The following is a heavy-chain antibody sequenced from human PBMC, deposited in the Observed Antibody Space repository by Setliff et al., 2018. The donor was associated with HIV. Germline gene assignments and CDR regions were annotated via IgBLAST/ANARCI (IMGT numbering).Heavy chain of an antibody. CDR1: GFTFGDYA. Sequence: GESLRLSCPASGFTFGDYAMSWVRQAPGKGLEWVGFIRSKAYGGTTEYAASVKGRFTISRDDSKSIAYLQMNSLKTEDTAVYYCTRALRFDSSGYPDHWGQGTLVTVSS. CDR2: IRSKAYGGTT. CDR3: TRALRFDSSGYPDH. J-gene: IGHJ4*02. V-gene: IGHV3-49*04. D-gene: IGHD3-22*01.